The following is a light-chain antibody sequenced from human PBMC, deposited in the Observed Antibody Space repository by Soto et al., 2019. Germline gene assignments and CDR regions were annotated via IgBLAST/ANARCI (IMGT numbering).Light chain of an antibody. J-gene: IGKJ5*01. V-gene: IGKV1-9*01. CDR3: QQRNGYPIT. CDR2: AAS. CDR1: QGISTS. Sequence: HFTQPSSFLSQAVGERVGIICRASQGISTSLAWYQQKPGKAPNLLIYAASTLQSGVPSRFSGSGSGTEFTLTISSLQPEDFATYYCQQRNGYPITFGQGTRLEI.